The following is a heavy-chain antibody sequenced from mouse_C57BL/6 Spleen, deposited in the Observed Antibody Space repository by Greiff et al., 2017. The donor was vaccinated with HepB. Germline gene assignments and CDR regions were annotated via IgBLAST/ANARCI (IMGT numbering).Heavy chain of an antibody. CDR2: INPYNGDT. CDR3: ASLYYGNDYAMDY. V-gene: IGHV1-20*01. J-gene: IGHJ4*01. D-gene: IGHD2-1*01. CDR1: GYSFTGYF. Sequence: VQLKQSGPELVKPGDSVKISCKASGYSFTGYFMNWVMQSHGKSLEWIGRINPYNGDTFYNQKFKGKATLTVDKSSSTAHMELRNLTSEDSAVYYCASLYYGNDYAMDYWGQGTSVTVSS.